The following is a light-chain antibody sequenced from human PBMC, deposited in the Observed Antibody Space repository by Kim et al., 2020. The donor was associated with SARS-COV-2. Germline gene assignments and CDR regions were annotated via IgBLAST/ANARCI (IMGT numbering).Light chain of an antibody. CDR2: GKN. V-gene: IGLV3-19*01. J-gene: IGLJ3*02. CDR3: ASRDSSGDHLL. CDR1: ILRTYF. Sequence: ALGQTVRINCQGDILRTYFPSWYQQKPRQAPVLVIYGKNTRPSGIPDRFSGSFSGNTASLTIPGTQAEDEADYYCASRDSSGDHLLFGGGTQLTVL.